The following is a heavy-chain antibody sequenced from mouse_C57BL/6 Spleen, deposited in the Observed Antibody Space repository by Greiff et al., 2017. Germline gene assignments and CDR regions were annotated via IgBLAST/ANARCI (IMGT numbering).Heavy chain of an antibody. D-gene: IGHD1-1*01. V-gene: IGHV1-80*01. CDR1: GYAFSSYW. CDR3: ARDYGSSYVREPWFAY. CDR2: IYPGDGDT. Sequence: QVQLKESGAELVKPGASVKISCKASGYAFSSYWMNWVKQRPGKGLEWIGQIYPGDGDTNYNGKFKGKATLTADKSSSTAYMQLSSLTSEDSAVYFCARDYGSSYVREPWFAYWGQGTLVTVSA. J-gene: IGHJ3*01.